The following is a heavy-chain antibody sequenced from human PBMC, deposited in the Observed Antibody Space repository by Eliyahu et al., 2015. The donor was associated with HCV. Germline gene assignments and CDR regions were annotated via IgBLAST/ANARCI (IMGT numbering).Heavy chain of an antibody. J-gene: IGHJ4*02. V-gene: IGHV3-33*01. D-gene: IGHD4-23*01. CDR2: IWYDGSNK. Sequence: QVQLVESGGGVVQPGRSLXLXCAAXGFPFSSHGMHWVRQAPGKGLEWVAVIWYDGSNKYYADSVKGRFTISRDNSKNTLYLQMNSLRAEDTAVYYCAVSHDYGGGFDYWGQGTLVTVSS. CDR3: AVSHDYGGGFDY. CDR1: GFPFSSHG.